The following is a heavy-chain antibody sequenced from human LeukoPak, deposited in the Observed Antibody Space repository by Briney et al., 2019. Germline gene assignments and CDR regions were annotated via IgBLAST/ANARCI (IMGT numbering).Heavy chain of an antibody. CDR2: INHSGST. CDR1: GASFSGYY. CDR3: ARQGIAADTRIDY. D-gene: IGHD6-13*01. V-gene: IGHV4-34*01. Sequence: PSETLSLTCTVSGASFSGYYWIWIRQPPGKGLEWIGEINHSGSTNYDPSLKSRVTISVDTSKNQFSLKLSSVTAAGTAVYYCARQGIAADTRIDYWGQGTLVTVSS. J-gene: IGHJ4*02.